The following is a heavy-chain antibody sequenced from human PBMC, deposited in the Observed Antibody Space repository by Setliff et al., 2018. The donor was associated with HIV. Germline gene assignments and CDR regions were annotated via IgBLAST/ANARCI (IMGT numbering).Heavy chain of an antibody. CDR1: GGSISSYY. CDR2: IYYSGST. V-gene: IGHV4-59*08. D-gene: IGHD3-22*01. Sequence: PSETLSLTCTVSGGSISSYYWSWIRQPPGKGLEWIGYIYYSGSTNYNPSLKSRVTISVDTSKNPFSLKLSSVTAADTAVYYCARQCAHTWGYYGSRGSDWFDPWCQGTLVTVST. CDR3: ARQCAHTWGYYGSRGSDWFDP. J-gene: IGHJ5*02.